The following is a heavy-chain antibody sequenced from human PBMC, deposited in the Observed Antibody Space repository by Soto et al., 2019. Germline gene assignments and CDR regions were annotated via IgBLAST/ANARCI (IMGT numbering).Heavy chain of an antibody. V-gene: IGHV4-30-2*01. CDR1: GGSISSGGYS. CDR2: IYHSGST. Sequence: SETLPLTCAVSGGSISSGGYSWSWIRQPPGKGLECIGYIYHSGSTYYNPSLKSRVTISVDKSKNQFSLKLSSVTAADTAVYYCARGEASFDYWGQGTLVTVSS. CDR3: ARGEASFDY. J-gene: IGHJ4*02.